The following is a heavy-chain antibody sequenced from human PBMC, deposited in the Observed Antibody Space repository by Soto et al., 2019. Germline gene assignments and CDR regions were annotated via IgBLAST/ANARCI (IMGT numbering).Heavy chain of an antibody. CDR2: ISGSGGST. V-gene: IGHV3-23*01. J-gene: IGHJ3*02. CDR3: ASFAHPELLFLEWLGTAFDI. D-gene: IGHD3-3*01. Sequence: GGSLRLSCAASGFTFSSYAMSWVRQAPGKGLEWVSAISGSGGSTYYADSVKGRFTISRDNSKNTLYLQMNSLRAEDTAVYYCASFAHPELLFLEWLGTAFDIWGQGTMVTVSS. CDR1: GFTFSSYA.